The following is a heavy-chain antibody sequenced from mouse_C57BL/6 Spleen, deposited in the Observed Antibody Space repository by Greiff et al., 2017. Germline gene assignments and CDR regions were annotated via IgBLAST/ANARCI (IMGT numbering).Heavy chain of an antibody. Sequence: EVQLQQSGPELVKPGASVKMSCKASGYTFTDYNMHWVKQSNGKSLEWIGYINPNNGGTSYNQKFKGKATLTVNKSSSTAYMELRSLTSEDSAVYYCAKAGYYFDDWGQGTTLTVSS. CDR1: GYTFTDYN. CDR3: AKAGYYFDD. CDR2: INPNNGGT. V-gene: IGHV1-22*01. J-gene: IGHJ2*01.